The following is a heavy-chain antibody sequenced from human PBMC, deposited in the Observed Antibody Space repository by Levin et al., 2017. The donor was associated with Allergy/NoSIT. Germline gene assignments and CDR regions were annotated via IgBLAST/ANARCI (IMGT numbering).Heavy chain of an antibody. CDR2: ISSNGGST. CDR3: ARDKDGRPDY. V-gene: IGHV3-64*01. CDR1: GFTFSSYA. D-gene: IGHD5-24*01. Sequence: GESLKISCAASGFTFSSYAMHWVRQAPGKGLEYVSAISSNGGSTYYANSVKGRFTISRDNSKNTLYLQMGSLRAEDMAVYYCARDKDGRPDYWGQGTLVTVSS. J-gene: IGHJ4*02.